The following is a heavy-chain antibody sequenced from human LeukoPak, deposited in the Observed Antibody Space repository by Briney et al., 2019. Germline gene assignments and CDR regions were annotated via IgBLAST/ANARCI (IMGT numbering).Heavy chain of an antibody. D-gene: IGHD2-2*01. CDR3: ARVLAGVPAAKFAFDI. J-gene: IGHJ3*02. Sequence: TGGSLRLSCAASGFTFSSYSMNWVRQAPGKGLEWVSSISSSSSYIYYADSVKGRFTISRDNAKNSLYLQMNSLRAEDTAVYYCARVLAGVPAAKFAFDIWGQGTMVTVSS. CDR2: ISSSSSYI. CDR1: GFTFSSYS. V-gene: IGHV3-21*01.